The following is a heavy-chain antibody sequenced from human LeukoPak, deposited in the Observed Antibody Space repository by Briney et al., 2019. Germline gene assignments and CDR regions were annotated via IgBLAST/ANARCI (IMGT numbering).Heavy chain of an antibody. Sequence: SETLSLTCTVSGGSISSGGYYWSWIRQHPGKGLEWIGYIYHSGSTYYNPSLKSRVTISVDRSKNQFSLKLSSVTAADTAVYYCARWTPYDSSGYYQASFDYWGQGTLVTVSS. J-gene: IGHJ4*02. CDR3: ARWTPYDSSGYYQASFDY. V-gene: IGHV4-30-2*01. CDR2: IYHSGST. D-gene: IGHD3-22*01. CDR1: GGSISSGGYY.